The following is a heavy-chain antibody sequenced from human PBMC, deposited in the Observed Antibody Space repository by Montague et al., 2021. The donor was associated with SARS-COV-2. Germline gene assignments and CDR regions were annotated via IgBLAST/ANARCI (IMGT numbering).Heavy chain of an antibody. J-gene: IGHJ4*02. Sequence: SETLSLTCTVSGGSITSYYWTWIRRSAGKGLEWIGRIYTNGSTNYNPSLKSRVTISVDTSKNQFSLKLSSVTAADTAVYYCAREACSSTSCSPFLDYWGQGTLVTVSS. CDR3: AREACSSTSCSPFLDY. CDR2: IYTNGST. V-gene: IGHV4-4*07. D-gene: IGHD2-2*01. CDR1: GGSITSYY.